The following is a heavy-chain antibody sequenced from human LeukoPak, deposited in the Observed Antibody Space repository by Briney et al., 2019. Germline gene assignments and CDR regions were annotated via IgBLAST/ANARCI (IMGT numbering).Heavy chain of an antibody. CDR1: GGSFSGYY. V-gene: IGHV4-34*01. CDR3: ARGITMIVVVITRYNWFDP. J-gene: IGHJ5*02. D-gene: IGHD3-22*01. Sequence: PSETLSLTCAVYGGSFSGYYWSWIRQPPGKGLEWIGEINHSGSTNYNPSPKSRVTISVDTSKNQFSLKLSSVTAADTAVYYCARGITMIVVVITRYNWFDPWGQGTLVTVSS. CDR2: INHSGST.